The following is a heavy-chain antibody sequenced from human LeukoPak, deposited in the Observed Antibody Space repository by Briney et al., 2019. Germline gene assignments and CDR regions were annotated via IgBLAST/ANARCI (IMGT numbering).Heavy chain of an antibody. CDR3: ARGLRGQMATITDGRGYFDY. Sequence: SETLSLTCTVSGGSISSYYWSRIRQPPGKGLEWIGYIYSSGGTNYNPSLKSRVTISVDTSKNQISLKLSSVTAADTAVYYCARGLRGQMATITDGRGYFDYWGQGTLVTVSS. J-gene: IGHJ4*02. V-gene: IGHV4-4*08. D-gene: IGHD5-24*01. CDR2: IYSSGGT. CDR1: GGSISSYY.